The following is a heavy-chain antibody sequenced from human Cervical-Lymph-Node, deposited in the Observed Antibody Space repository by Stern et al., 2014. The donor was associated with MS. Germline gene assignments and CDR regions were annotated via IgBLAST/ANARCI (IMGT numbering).Heavy chain of an antibody. V-gene: IGHV4-38-2*02. Sequence: QVQLVQSGPGLVKPSETVSLTCTVSGYAIYNGYFWGWIRQPPGKGLEWLGSVYNTGTTPYSPSLESRVTISVDTSKNQISLKLPSVTAADTAVYFCARERGLRFDYWGQGTLVTVSS. CDR1: GYAIYNGYF. J-gene: IGHJ4*02. CDR3: ARERGLRFDY. CDR2: VYNTGTT.